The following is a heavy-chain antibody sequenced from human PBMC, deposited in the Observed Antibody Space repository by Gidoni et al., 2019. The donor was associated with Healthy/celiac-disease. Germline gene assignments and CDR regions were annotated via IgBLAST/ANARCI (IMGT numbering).Heavy chain of an antibody. Sequence: QVQLVESGGGVVQPGRSLRLSCAASGFTFSSYATHCVRQAPGKGLEWVAVISYDGSNKYYADSVKGRFTISRDNSKNTLYLQMNSLRAEDTAVYYCARDDQDYYGSGSYLTTRPNDYWGQGTLVTVSS. CDR1: GFTFSSYA. J-gene: IGHJ4*02. V-gene: IGHV3-30-3*01. CDR2: ISYDGSNK. CDR3: ARDDQDYYGSGSYLTTRPNDY. D-gene: IGHD3-10*01.